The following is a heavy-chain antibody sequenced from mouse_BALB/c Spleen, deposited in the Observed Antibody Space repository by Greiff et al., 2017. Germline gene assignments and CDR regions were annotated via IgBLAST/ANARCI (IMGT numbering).Heavy chain of an antibody. Sequence: EVKVVESGAELVKPGASVKLSCTASGFNIKDTYMHWVKQRPEQGLEWIGRIDPANGNTKYDPKFQGKATITADTSSNTAYLQLSSLTSEDTAVYYCAPVVATERFAYWGQGTLVTVSA. CDR2: IDPANGNT. V-gene: IGHV14-3*02. D-gene: IGHD1-1*01. CDR1: GFNIKDTY. CDR3: APVVATERFAY. J-gene: IGHJ3*01.